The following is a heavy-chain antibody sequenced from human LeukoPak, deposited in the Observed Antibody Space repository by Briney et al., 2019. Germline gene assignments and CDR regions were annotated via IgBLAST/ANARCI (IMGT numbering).Heavy chain of an antibody. CDR3: ARLQNRLMHDY. D-gene: IGHD5-12*01. Sequence: PSQTLSLTCTVSGASITSGNYYWSWIRQPAGKPLEWIGRISTDGSTIYNPPLQSRVTISLDTSKNQVSLKLSSVSAAETALYCCARLQNRLMHDYWGQGTLVTVSS. CDR2: ISTDGST. J-gene: IGHJ4*02. V-gene: IGHV4-61*02. CDR1: GASITSGNYY.